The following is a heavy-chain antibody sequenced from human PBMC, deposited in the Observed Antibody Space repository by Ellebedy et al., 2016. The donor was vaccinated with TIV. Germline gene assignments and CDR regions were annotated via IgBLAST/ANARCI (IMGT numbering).Heavy chain of an antibody. CDR2: ISYDGSNT. CDR3: ARDKVYSSSWYAYYYYGMDV. D-gene: IGHD6-13*01. V-gene: IGHV3-30*03. J-gene: IGHJ6*02. CDR1: GFTFSSYG. Sequence: GESLKISCAASGFTFSSYGMHWVRQAPGKGLEWAAVISYDGSNTYYADSVKGRFTISRDNSKNTLYLQMNSLRDEDTAVYYCARDKVYSSSWYAYYYYGMDVWGQGTTVTVSS.